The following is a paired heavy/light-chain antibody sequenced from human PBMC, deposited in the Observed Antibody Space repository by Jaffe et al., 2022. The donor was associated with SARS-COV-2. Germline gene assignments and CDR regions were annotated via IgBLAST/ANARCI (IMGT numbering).Heavy chain of an antibody. J-gene: IGHJ6*02. CDR1: GGSITISSYY. Sequence: QLQLQESGPGLVKPSETLSLICTVSGGSITISSYYWGWIRQPPGKGLEWVGSIYYSGSTYYNPSLKSRVSMSVDTSKNQFSLKLSSVTAADTAVYYCARLGEEFRSSWSYYYYGMDVWGQGTTVTVSS. CDR3: ARLGEEFRSSWSYYYYGMDV. D-gene: IGHD6-13*01. CDR2: IYYSGST. V-gene: IGHV4-39*01.
Light chain of an antibody. CDR2: DAS. CDR3: QQRGNWPPMYT. V-gene: IGKV3-11*01. J-gene: IGKJ2*01. Sequence: EIVLTQSPATLSLSPGERASLSCRASQSVSSYLAWYQQKPGQAPRLLIYDASNRATGIPPRFSGSGSGTDFTLTISSLEPEDFAVYFCQQRGNWPPMYTFGQGTKLEIK. CDR1: QSVSSY.